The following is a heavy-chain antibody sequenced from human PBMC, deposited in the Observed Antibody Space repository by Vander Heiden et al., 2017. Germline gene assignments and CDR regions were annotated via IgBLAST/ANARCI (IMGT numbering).Heavy chain of an antibody. J-gene: IGHJ4*02. CDR3: ARDAPFDY. CDR2: ILQDGSEK. Sequence: EVQLVESGGGLVQPGGSLRLSCAASGFTFNNFWMSGVRQAPGKGLEWVAHILQDGSEKYYVDSVKGRFTISRDNVENSLFLQMNSLRAEDTAVYYCARDAPFDYWGRGTLVTVSS. CDR1: GFTFNNFW. V-gene: IGHV3-7*01.